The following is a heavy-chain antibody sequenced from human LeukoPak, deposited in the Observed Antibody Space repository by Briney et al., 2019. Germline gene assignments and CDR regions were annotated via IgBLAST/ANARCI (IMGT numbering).Heavy chain of an antibody. D-gene: IGHD1-26*01. CDR1: GFTFSSYS. J-gene: IGHJ4*02. V-gene: IGHV3-48*01. Sequence: GGSLRLSCAASGFTFSSYSMNWVRQAPGKGLEWVSYISSSSSTIHYADSVKGRFTISRDNAKNSLYLQMNSLRAEDTAVYYCARIVGARWGYFDYWGQGTLVTVSS. CDR3: ARIVGARWGYFDY. CDR2: ISSSSSTI.